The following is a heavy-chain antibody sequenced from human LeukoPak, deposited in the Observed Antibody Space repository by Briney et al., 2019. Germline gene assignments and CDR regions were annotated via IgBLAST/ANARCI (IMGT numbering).Heavy chain of an antibody. Sequence: SETLSLTCTVSGGSISSYYWSWIRQPPGKGLEWIGYIHYSGSTNYNPSLKSRVTISVDTSKNQFSLKLSSVTAADTAVYYCARVRDRSSYFYDLDYWGQGTLVIVSS. CDR2: IHYSGST. J-gene: IGHJ4*02. V-gene: IGHV4-59*01. D-gene: IGHD3-22*01. CDR3: ARVRDRSSYFYDLDY. CDR1: GGSISSYY.